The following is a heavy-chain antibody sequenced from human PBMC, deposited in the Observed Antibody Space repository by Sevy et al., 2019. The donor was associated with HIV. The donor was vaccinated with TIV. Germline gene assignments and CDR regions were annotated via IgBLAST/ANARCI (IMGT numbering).Heavy chain of an antibody. CDR2: IYYSGST. D-gene: IGHD3-10*01. CDR3: ARRFMVRGVSGYYYYGMDV. CDR1: GGSISSYY. J-gene: IGHJ6*02. Sequence: SETLSLTCTVSGGSISSYYWSWVRQPPGKGLEWIGYIYYSGSTNYNPSLKSRVTISVDTSKNQFSLKLSSVTAADTAVYYCARRFMVRGVSGYYYYGMDVWGQGTMVTVSS. V-gene: IGHV4-59*12.